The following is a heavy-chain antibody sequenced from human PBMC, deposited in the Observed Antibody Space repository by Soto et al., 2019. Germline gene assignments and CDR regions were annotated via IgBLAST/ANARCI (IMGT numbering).Heavy chain of an antibody. CDR3: ARDVGD. V-gene: IGHV1-69*04. CDR1: GGSFSTYT. D-gene: IGHD1-26*01. J-gene: IGHJ4*02. Sequence: SVKVSCKASGGSFSTYTITWVRQAPGQGLEWMGRIIPILGIRDYAQKFQARVTITADKSTSTAYMELSSLTSEDTAVYYCARDVGDLGQGTLVTVSS. CDR2: IIPILGIR.